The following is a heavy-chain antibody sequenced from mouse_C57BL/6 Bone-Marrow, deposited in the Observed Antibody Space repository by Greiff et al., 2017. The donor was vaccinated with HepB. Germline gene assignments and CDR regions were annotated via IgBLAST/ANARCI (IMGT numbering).Heavy chain of an antibody. CDR1: GYTFTSYW. J-gene: IGHJ3*01. CDR3: ARTAQAWFAY. Sequence: QVQLKQSGAELVKPGASVKLSCKASGYTFTSYWMHWVKQRPGQGLEWIGMIHPNSGSTNYNEKFKSKATLTVDKSSSTAYMQLSSLTSEDSAVYYCARTAQAWFAYWGQGTLVTVSA. CDR2: IHPNSGST. D-gene: IGHD3-2*02. V-gene: IGHV1-64*01.